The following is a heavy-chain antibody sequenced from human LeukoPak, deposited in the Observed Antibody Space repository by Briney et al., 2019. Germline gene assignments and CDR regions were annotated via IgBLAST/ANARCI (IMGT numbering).Heavy chain of an antibody. CDR3: ARGYLGCFLIVVVVAATAIDY. D-gene: IGHD2-15*01. J-gene: IGHJ4*02. Sequence: ASVKVSCKASGYTFTSYYMHWVRQAPGQGLEWMGIINPSGGSTSYAQKLQGRVTMTTDTSTSTAYMELRSLRSDDTAVYYCARGYLGCFLIVVVVAATAIDYWGQGTLVTVSS. CDR1: GYTFTSYY. V-gene: IGHV1-46*01. CDR2: INPSGGST.